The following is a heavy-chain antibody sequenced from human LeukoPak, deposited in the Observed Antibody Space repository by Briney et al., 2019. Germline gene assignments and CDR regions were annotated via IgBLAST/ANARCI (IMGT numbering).Heavy chain of an antibody. Sequence: TSETLSLTCTVSGGSISSYYWSWIRQPPGKGLEWIGYIYYSGSTNYNPSLKSRVTISADTSKNQFSLKLSSVTAADTAVYYCARYSYYYGMDVWGQGTTVTVSS. D-gene: IGHD2-21*01. CDR3: ARYSYYYGMDV. CDR2: IYYSGST. CDR1: GGSISSYY. J-gene: IGHJ6*02. V-gene: IGHV4-59*01.